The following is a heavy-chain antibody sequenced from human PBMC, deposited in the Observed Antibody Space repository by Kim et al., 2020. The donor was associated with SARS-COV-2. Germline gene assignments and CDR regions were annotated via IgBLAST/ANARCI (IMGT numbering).Heavy chain of an antibody. J-gene: IGHJ6*02. Sequence: GGSLRLSCAASGFTVSSNYLSWVRQASGKGLEWVSIIYSGGSTYYADSVKGRFTISRDNSQNTLYLQMNSLRAEDTAVYYCARHSSSWAYGMDVWGQGTT. CDR3: ARHSSSWAYGMDV. CDR1: GFTVSSNY. D-gene: IGHD6-13*01. CDR2: IYSGGST. V-gene: IGHV3-66*04.